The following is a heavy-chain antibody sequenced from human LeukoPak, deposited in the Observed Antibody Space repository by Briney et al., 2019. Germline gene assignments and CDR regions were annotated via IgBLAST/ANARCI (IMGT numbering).Heavy chain of an antibody. D-gene: IGHD3-3*01. V-gene: IGHV4-39*01. CDR1: GGSISSSSYY. CDR3: ARHGDYYDFWSGYWGYGMDV. CDR2: IYYSGST. J-gene: IGHJ6*02. Sequence: PSETLSLTCTVSGGSISSSSYYWGWIRQPPGKGLEWIGSIYYSGSTYYNPSLKSRVTISVDTSKNQFSLKLSSVTAADTAVYYCARHGDYYDFWSGYWGYGMDVWGQGTTVTVSS.